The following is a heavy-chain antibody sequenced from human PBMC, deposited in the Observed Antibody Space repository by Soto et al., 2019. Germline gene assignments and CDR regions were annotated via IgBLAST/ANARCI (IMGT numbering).Heavy chain of an antibody. CDR1: GGTFSSYT. J-gene: IGHJ4*02. CDR2: IIPILGIA. V-gene: IGHV1-69*02. Sequence: QVQLVQSGAEVKKPGSSVKVSCKASGGTFSSYTISWVRQAPGQGLEWMGRIIPILGIANYAQKFQGRVTITADKSTSTAYMELSSLGSEDTAVHYCATYPLTYSSSWYAPLDNWGQGTLVTVSS. D-gene: IGHD6-13*01. CDR3: ATYPLTYSSSWYAPLDN.